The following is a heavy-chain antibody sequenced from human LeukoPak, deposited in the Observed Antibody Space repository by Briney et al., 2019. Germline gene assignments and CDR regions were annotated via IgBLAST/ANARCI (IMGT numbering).Heavy chain of an antibody. CDR2: LSLSGDNT. D-gene: IGHD6-19*01. Sequence: GGSLRLSCAASGFTLTNHAMHWVRQGPGKGLEYVSALSLSGDNTYYINSVKGRFTISRDNAKNSLYLQMNSLRAEDTAVYYCARYATSSGSRWLEPWGQGTLVTVSS. J-gene: IGHJ5*02. V-gene: IGHV3-64*01. CDR3: ARYATSSGSRWLEP. CDR1: GFTLTNHA.